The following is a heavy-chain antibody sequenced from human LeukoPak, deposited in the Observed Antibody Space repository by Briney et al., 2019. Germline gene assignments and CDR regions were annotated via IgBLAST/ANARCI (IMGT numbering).Heavy chain of an antibody. V-gene: IGHV4-59*01. CDR1: GGSISSYY. D-gene: IGHD5-18*01. CDR2: IYYSGST. J-gene: IGHJ4*02. CDR3: ARTRFDTAMAGGGFDY. Sequence: PSETLSLTCTVSGGSISSYYWSWIRQPPGKGLEWIGYIYYSGSTNYNPSLKSRVTISVDTSKNQFSLKLSSVTAADTAVYYCARTRFDTAMAGGGFDYWGQGTLVTVSS.